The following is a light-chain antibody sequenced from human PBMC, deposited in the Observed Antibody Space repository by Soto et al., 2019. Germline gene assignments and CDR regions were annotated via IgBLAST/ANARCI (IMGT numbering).Light chain of an antibody. CDR3: MQSLQTLYT. Sequence: EIVMTQSPLSLSVTPGEPASISCRSNQSLLKSGGYNYLDWYLQKPGQSPQVVIYMGAGRAPGVPDRFSSRGSGTSFTLEISRVEAEDVGIYYCMQSLQTLYTFGQGTKLEIK. V-gene: IGKV2-28*01. J-gene: IGKJ2*01. CDR2: MGA. CDR1: QSLLKSGGYNY.